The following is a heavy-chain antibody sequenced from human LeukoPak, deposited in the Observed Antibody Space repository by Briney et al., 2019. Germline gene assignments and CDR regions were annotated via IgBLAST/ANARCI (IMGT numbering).Heavy chain of an antibody. CDR3: AKDGPKNYDSSGYYYPLGAFDI. CDR2: ISVGGGST. D-gene: IGHD3-22*01. CDR1: GFTFSEYA. V-gene: IGHV3-23*01. J-gene: IGHJ3*02. Sequence: PGGSLRLSCVASGFTFSEYAMSWVRQAPGKGLDWVSAISVGGGSTYYADFVKGRFAISRDDSKNTLYLQMNSLRAEDTAVYYCAKDGPKNYDSSGYYYPLGAFDIWGQETMVTVFS.